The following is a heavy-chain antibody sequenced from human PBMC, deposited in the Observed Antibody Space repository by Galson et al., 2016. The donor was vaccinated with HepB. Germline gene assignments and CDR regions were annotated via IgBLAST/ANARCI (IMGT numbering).Heavy chain of an antibody. CDR3: ARTGAPVGPYFFDS. CDR2: VSARAGTI. D-gene: IGHD1-14*01. CDR1: GFDFGNWI. J-gene: IGHJ4*02. V-gene: IGHV3-48*01. Sequence: SLRLSCAASGFDFGNWIMNWVRQAPGKRLEWVAYVSARAGTITYADSVRGRFSISRDNDKNSLFLQMDNLRAEDTAVCYCARTGAPVGPYFFDSWGQGTLVTVSS.